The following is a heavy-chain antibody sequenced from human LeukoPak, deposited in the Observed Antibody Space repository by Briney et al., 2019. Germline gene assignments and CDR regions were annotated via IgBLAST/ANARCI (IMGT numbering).Heavy chain of an antibody. CDR3: ARAGQLRYMDV. J-gene: IGHJ6*03. Sequence: GASLRLSCAASGFNFSDYYMSWIRQAPGQGLEWISNIKTTGLTTYYADSVKGRFTISRDNAKSSLFLQMNSLRADDTAIYYCARAGQLRYMDVWGKGTAVTVSS. CDR2: IKTTGLTT. V-gene: IGHV3-11*04. CDR1: GFNFSDYY.